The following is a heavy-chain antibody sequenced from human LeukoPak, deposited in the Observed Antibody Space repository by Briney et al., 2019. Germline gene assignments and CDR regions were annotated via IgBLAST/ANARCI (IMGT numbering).Heavy chain of an antibody. J-gene: IGHJ4*02. CDR2: ISYDGSNQ. V-gene: IGHV3-30*18. CDR1: GFTFSSFG. D-gene: IGHD3-22*01. Sequence: PGGSLRLSCAASGFTFSSFGIHWVRQAPGQGLEWVALISYDGSNQYYADSVKGRFNISKDNSKNTLYLQMNSLRAEDTAVYYCAKGYYYDSSGYYQHFDHWGQGTLVTVSS. CDR3: AKGYYYDSSGYYQHFDH.